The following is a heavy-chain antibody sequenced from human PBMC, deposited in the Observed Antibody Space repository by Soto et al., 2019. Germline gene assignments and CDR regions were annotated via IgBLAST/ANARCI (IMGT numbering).Heavy chain of an antibody. V-gene: IGHV3-30-3*01. CDR3: ARGGWELLRDELDY. CDR1: GFTFSSYA. D-gene: IGHD1-26*01. Sequence: QVQLVESGGGVVQPGRSLRLSCAASGFTFSSYAMHWVRQAPGKGLEWVAVISYDGSNKYYADSVKGRFTISRDNSKNTLYLQMNSLRAEDTAVYYCARGGWELLRDELDYWGQGTLVIVSS. CDR2: ISYDGSNK. J-gene: IGHJ4*02.